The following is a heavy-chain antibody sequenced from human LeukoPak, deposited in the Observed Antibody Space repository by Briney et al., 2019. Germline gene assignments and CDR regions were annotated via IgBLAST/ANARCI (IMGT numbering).Heavy chain of an antibody. CDR1: GGSISSYY. D-gene: IGHD6-25*01. V-gene: IGHV4-59*01. CDR2: IYHTGST. CDR3: ARRGRNSSGWQDYL. J-gene: IGHJ4*02. Sequence: SETLSLTCTVSGGSISSYYWSWIRQPPGKGLEWIANIYHTGSTDYNPSLSSRVTISIDTAKNQFSLKLTSVTAADTAVYYCARRGRNSSGWQDYLWGQGTLVTVSS.